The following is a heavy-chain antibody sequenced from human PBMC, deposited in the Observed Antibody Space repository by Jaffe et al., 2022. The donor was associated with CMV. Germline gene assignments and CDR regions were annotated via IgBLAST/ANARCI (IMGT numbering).Heavy chain of an antibody. J-gene: IGHJ6*03. CDR2: IIPILGIA. D-gene: IGHD3-3*01. Sequence: QVQLVQSGAEVKKPGSSVKVSCKASGGTFSSYAISWVRQAPGQGLEWMGRIIPILGIANYAQKFQGRVTITADKSTSTAYMELSSLRSEDTAVYYCARGPYDFWSGQAFYYYYYYMDVWGKGTTVTVSS. V-gene: IGHV1-69*09. CDR1: GGTFSSYA. CDR3: ARGPYDFWSGQAFYYYYYYMDV.